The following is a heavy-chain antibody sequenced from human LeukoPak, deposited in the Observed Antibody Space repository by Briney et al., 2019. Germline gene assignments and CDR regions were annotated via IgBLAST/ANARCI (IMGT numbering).Heavy chain of an antibody. CDR2: IQNDEIDK. CDR3: AKDSKEGIVATPDY. CDR1: GFTFTTYG. J-gene: IGHJ4*02. Sequence: PGGSLRLSCAASGFTFTTYGMHWVRQAPGKGLERVAFIQNDEIDKFYADSVKGRFTISRDNSKNTLYLQMNSLRAEDTAVYYCAKDSKEGIVATPDYWGQGTLVTVSS. V-gene: IGHV3-30*02. D-gene: IGHD5-12*01.